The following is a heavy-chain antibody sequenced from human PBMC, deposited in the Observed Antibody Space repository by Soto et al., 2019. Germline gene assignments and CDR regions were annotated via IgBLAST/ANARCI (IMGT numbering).Heavy chain of an antibody. V-gene: IGHV1-69*06. CDR2: LVPVFGTA. CDR3: ARSPGGFDS. J-gene: IGHJ4*02. D-gene: IGHD3-10*01. Sequence: QVQLVQSGAEVKKPGSSVKVSCKASGGTFSSLAISWVRQAPGQGLEWMGGLVPVFGTANYAQKFQDRVPITADKSTSTSYIELSSLRSEDTAVYYCARSPGGFDSWGQGTLVTVSS. CDR1: GGTFSSLA.